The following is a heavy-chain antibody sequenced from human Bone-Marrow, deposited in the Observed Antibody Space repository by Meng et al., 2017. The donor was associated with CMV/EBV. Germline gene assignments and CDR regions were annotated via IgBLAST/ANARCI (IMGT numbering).Heavy chain of an antibody. J-gene: IGHJ3*01. CDR1: GDTFSSYA. CDR2: IIPIFGTA. CDR3: ATTTHNTFWSGYWSDAFAF. Sequence: SVKVSCKASGDTFSSYAISWVRQAPGQGLEWMGGIIPIFGTANYAQKFQGRVTITTDESTSTAYMELSSLRSEDTAVYYCATTTHNTFWSGYWSDAFAFWGQGPRVTISS. V-gene: IGHV1-69*05. D-gene: IGHD3-3*01.